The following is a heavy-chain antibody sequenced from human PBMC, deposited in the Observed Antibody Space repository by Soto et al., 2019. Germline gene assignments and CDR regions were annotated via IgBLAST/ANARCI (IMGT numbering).Heavy chain of an antibody. Sequence: QVQLVQSGAEVKKPGSSVKVSCKASGGTFSRYAISWVRQAPGQGLEWMGGIIPIFGTANYAQRFQGRVTITADESTNTACMALTSLRSEDAAVYFWARVAYSSPFFDYWGQGTLVTVSA. J-gene: IGHJ4*02. CDR1: GGTFSRYA. CDR2: IIPIFGTA. D-gene: IGHD6-13*01. CDR3: ARVAYSSPFFDY. V-gene: IGHV1-69*01.